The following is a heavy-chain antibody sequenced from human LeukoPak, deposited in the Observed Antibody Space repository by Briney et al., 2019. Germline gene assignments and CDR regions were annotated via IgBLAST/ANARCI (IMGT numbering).Heavy chain of an antibody. CDR1: GYTLTELS. J-gene: IGHJ5*02. CDR3: ARVSLSSGGFDP. CDR2: INPSGGST. Sequence: ASVKVSCKVSGYTLTELSMHWVRQAPGKGLEWMGIINPSGGSTSYAQKFQGRVTMTRDTSTSTVYMELSSLRSEDTAVYYCARVSLSSGGFDPWGQGTLVTVSS. D-gene: IGHD6-19*01. V-gene: IGHV1-46*01.